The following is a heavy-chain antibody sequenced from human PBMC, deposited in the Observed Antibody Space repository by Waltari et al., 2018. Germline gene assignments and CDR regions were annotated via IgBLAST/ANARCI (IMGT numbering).Heavy chain of an antibody. J-gene: IGHJ4*02. V-gene: IGHV4-59*01. D-gene: IGHD3-10*01. CDR1: GGSISSSY. Sequence: QVQLQESGPGLVKPSETLSLTCPVSGGSISSSYWSWIRQPPGKGLEWIGYIYYSGSTNYNPSLKSRVTISVDTSKNQFSLKLSSVTAADTAVYYCARGGLGSFDYWGQGTLVTVSS. CDR2: IYYSGST. CDR3: ARGGLGSFDY.